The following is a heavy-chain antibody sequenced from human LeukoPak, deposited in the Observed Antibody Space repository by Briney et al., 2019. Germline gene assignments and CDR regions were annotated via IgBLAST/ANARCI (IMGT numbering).Heavy chain of an antibody. CDR1: GFTFSSYA. D-gene: IGHD3-10*01. J-gene: IGHJ5*02. V-gene: IGHV3-23*01. Sequence: GGSLRLSCAASGFTFSSYAMSWVRQAPGKGLEWVSAISGSGGSTYYADSVKGRFTISRDNSKNTLYLQMNSLRAEDTAVYYCAKDSVRNYYGSGRPQSDPWGQGTLVTVSS. CDR2: ISGSGGST. CDR3: AKDSVRNYYGSGRPQSDP.